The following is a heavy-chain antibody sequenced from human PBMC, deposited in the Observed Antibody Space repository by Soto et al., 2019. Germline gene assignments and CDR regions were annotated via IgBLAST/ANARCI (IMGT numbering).Heavy chain of an antibody. J-gene: IGHJ6*02. CDR1: GGTFSSYA. V-gene: IGHV1-69*13. CDR3: ARNSGLSDYDILTGPYYYGMDV. CDR2: IIPIFGTA. Sequence: SSVKVSCKASGGTFSSYAISWVRQAPGQGLEWMGGIIPIFGTANYAQKFQGRVTITADESTSTAYMELSSLRSEDTAVYYCARNSGLSDYDILTGPYYYGMDVWGQGTTVTVS. D-gene: IGHD3-9*01.